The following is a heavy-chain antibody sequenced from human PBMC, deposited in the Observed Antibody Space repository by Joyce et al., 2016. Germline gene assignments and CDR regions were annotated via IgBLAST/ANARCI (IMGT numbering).Heavy chain of an antibody. CDR3: ARQPGIAAAGPDY. V-gene: IGHV4-39*01. CDR1: GGSISSSTYY. D-gene: IGHD6-13*01. J-gene: IGHJ4*02. CDR2: IYYSGST. Sequence: QRQLQESGPGLVKPSETLSLTCTVSGGSISSSTYYWGWIRQPPGKGLEWIGSIYYSGSTYYNPALKSRVSISVDTSKTQFSLRLKSVTASDTAVYFCARQPGIAAAGPDYWGQGTLVTVSS.